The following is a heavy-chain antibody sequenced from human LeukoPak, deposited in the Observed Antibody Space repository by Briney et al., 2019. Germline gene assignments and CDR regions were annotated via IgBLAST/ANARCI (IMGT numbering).Heavy chain of an antibody. D-gene: IGHD1-26*01. CDR3: AGGRRGMWSGSYSSYYQH. J-gene: IGHJ1*01. Sequence: GESLKISCKGSGYSFTSYWIGWVRQMPGKGLEWMGIIYPGDSDTRYSPSFQGQVTISADKSISTAYLQWSSLKASDTAMYYCAGGRRGMWSGSYSSYYQHWGQGTLVTVSS. V-gene: IGHV5-51*01. CDR2: IYPGDSDT. CDR1: GYSFTSYW.